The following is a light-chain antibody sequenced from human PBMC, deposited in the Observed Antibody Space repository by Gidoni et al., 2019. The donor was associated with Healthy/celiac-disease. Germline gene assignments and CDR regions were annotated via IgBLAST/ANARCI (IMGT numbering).Light chain of an antibody. CDR3: QQYNSYSWT. J-gene: IGKJ1*01. CDR2: DAS. V-gene: IGKV1-5*01. CDR1: QSISSW. Sequence: QLTHSPSTLSASVGDRVTITCRASQSISSWLAWYQQKPGKAPKLLIYDASSLESGVPSRFSGSGSGTEFTLTISSLQPDDFATYYCQQYNSYSWTFGQGTKVEIK.